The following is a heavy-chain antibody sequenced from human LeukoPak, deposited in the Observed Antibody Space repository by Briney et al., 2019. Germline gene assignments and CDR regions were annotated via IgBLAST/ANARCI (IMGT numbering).Heavy chain of an antibody. V-gene: IGHV3-33*01. D-gene: IGHD3-10*01. Sequence: GGSLRLSCAASGLTFSSYGMHWVRQAPGKWLEWVAVIWYDGSNKYYADSVKGRFTISRDNSKNTLYLQMNSLRAEDTAVYYCASSYYGSGSYYIHYFDYWGQGTLVTVSS. CDR1: GLTFSSYG. CDR3: ASSYYGSGSYYIHYFDY. CDR2: IWYDGSNK. J-gene: IGHJ4*02.